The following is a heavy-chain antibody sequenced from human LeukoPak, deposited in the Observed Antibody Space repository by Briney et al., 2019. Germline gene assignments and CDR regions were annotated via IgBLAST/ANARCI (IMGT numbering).Heavy chain of an antibody. CDR3: AELGITMIGGV. D-gene: IGHD3-10*02. CDR2: ISSSGSTI. CDR1: GFNFGDYA. J-gene: IGHJ6*04. Sequence: PGGSLRLSCTASGFNFGDYAMNWVRQAPGKGLEWVSYISSSGSTIYYADSVKGRFTISRDNAKNSLYLQMNSLRAEDTAVYYCAELGITMIGGVWGKGTTVTISS. V-gene: IGHV3-48*03.